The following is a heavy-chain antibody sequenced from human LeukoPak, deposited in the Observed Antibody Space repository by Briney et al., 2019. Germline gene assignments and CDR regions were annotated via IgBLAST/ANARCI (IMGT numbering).Heavy chain of an antibody. CDR2: INHDATRT. V-gene: IGHV3-74*01. CDR3: ARDRVNYDSSGYYY. CDR1: GSAFSRSW. D-gene: IGHD3-22*01. J-gene: IGHJ4*02. Sequence: GGSLRLSCAASGSAFSRSWIHWVRQAPGKGLVWVSHINHDATRTTYADSVRGRFTISRDNAKNTLYLQMNSLRAEDTAVYFCARDRVNYDSSGYYYWGQGTLVTVSS.